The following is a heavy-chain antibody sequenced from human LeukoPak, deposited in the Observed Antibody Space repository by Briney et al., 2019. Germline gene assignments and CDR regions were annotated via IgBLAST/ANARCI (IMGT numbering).Heavy chain of an antibody. Sequence: GGSLRLSCAASGFTFRSSWIHWVRQVPGKGLVWVSRIDSDGYSTAYADSVKGRFTISRDNAKNTLYLQMNSLRAGDTAVYYCASEGTTGTTWGPDYWGQGTLVTVSS. CDR2: IDSDGYST. D-gene: IGHD1-1*01. CDR3: ASEGTTGTTWGPDY. V-gene: IGHV3-74*01. J-gene: IGHJ4*02. CDR1: GFTFRSSW.